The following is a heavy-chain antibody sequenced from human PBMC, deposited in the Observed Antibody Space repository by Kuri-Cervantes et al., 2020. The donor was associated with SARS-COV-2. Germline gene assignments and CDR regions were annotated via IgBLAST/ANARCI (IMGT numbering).Heavy chain of an antibody. V-gene: IGHV3-21*01. CDR3: ARDTWEINYNYSYYYIDV. Sequence: GESLKISCVASGFTFSSYNMNWVRQAPGKGLEWVSSINSSSSYIYYADSVKGRFTVSRDNPKNTVYLQMNSLRVEDTAVYYCARDTWEINYNYSYYYIDVWGKGTTGTVSS. J-gene: IGHJ6*03. D-gene: IGHD5-24*01. CDR2: INSSSSYI. CDR1: GFTFSSYN.